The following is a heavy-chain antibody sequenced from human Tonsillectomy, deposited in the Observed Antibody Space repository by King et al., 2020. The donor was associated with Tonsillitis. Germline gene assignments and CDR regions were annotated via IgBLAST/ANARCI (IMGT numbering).Heavy chain of an antibody. D-gene: IGHD3-16*01. Sequence: VQLVESGGGLVQPGGSLRLSCAASGFTFSTTWMSWVRQAPGKGLEWVANINKDGSAKDYVDSVKGRFTISRDNAKHSLYLQMRSLRVEDTAVYYCARDPTGACKGDSWGQGTLVTVSS. V-gene: IGHV3-7*03. CDR2: INKDGSAK. CDR1: GFTFSTTW. CDR3: ARDPTGACKGDS. J-gene: IGHJ4*02.